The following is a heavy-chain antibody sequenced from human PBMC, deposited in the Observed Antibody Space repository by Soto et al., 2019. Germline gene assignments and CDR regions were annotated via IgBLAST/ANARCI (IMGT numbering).Heavy chain of an antibody. CDR2: INYFGNT. J-gene: IGHJ3*02. V-gene: IGHV4-61*08. CDR3: ARYFDWPSGFEI. CDR1: YGSISSGGYA. D-gene: IGHD3-9*01. Sequence: SQTLSLTCTVSYGSISSGGYAWSFIKQPPGKRLEWIGYINYFGNTNYNPSLKSRVTISADTSREQFSLRLDSVTAADTAVYYCARYFDWPSGFEIWGQGTMVTVSS.